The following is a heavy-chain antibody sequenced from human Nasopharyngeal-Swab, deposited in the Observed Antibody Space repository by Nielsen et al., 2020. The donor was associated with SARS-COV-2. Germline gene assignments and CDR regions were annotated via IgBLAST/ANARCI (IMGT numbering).Heavy chain of an antibody. Sequence: GGSLRLSCAASGFTFSSYWMHWVRQAPGKGLVWVSRINSDGSSTSYADSVKGRFTISRDNAKNTLYLQMNSLRAEDTAVYYCAKLGIAVAGSDYWGQGTLVTVSS. D-gene: IGHD6-19*01. CDR1: GFTFSSYW. CDR2: INSDGSST. CDR3: AKLGIAVAGSDY. V-gene: IGHV3-74*01. J-gene: IGHJ4*02.